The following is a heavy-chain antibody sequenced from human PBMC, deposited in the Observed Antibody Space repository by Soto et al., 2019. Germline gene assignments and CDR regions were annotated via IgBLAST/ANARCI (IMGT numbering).Heavy chain of an antibody. CDR3: ARHSSEYSGYDHFDY. CDR1: GGSISSYY. V-gene: IGHV4-59*08. D-gene: IGHD5-12*01. CDR2: IYYSGST. J-gene: IGHJ4*02. Sequence: PSETLSLTCTVSGGSISSYYWSWIRQPPGKGLEWIGYIYYSGSTNYNPSLKSRVTISVDTSKNQFSLKLSSVTAADTAVYYCARHSSEYSGYDHFDYWGQGTLVTVSS.